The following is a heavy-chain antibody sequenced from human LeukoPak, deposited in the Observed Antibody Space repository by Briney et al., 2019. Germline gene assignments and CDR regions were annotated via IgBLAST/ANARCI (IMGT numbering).Heavy chain of an antibody. CDR2: INPNSGGT. J-gene: IGHJ4*02. V-gene: IGHV1-2*02. CDR3: ARAPGGSPDF. Sequence: ASVTVSFKASGYTFTGYYMHWVRQAPGQGLEWMGWINPNSGGTSYAQKFQGRVTMTRDTSISTAYMELSRLISDDTAVYYCARAPGGSPDFWGQGTLVTVSS. D-gene: IGHD1-26*01. CDR1: GYTFTGYY.